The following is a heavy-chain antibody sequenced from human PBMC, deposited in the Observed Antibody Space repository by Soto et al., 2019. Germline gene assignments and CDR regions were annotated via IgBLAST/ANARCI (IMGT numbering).Heavy chain of an antibody. V-gene: IGHV5-51*01. CDR3: ARPIYSGYEVIEGRGFDI. Sequence: GESLKISCKVSTFTFPNYWIAWVRQMPGKGLEYLGIIFPSDSETKYSPSFQGQATISSDASISAIYLHLSSLRASDTGMYYCARPIYSGYEVIEGRGFDIWGQGIMVTVSS. CDR2: IFPSDSET. J-gene: IGHJ3*02. D-gene: IGHD5-12*01. CDR1: TFTFPNYW.